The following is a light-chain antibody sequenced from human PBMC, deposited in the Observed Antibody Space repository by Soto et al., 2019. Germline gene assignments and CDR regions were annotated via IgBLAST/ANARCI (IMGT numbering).Light chain of an antibody. CDR1: QSVSRY. CDR2: DAF. V-gene: IGKV3D-15*01. Sequence: EVVMTHSPVTLSLSPWERATLSCRASQSVSRYLAWYQQKPDQAPRLLIYDAFNRATGIPPRFSGRGSGTEFTLTISSLQSEDFAVYYCQQYTNWPWTFGRGTKVDIK. CDR3: QQYTNWPWT. J-gene: IGKJ1*01.